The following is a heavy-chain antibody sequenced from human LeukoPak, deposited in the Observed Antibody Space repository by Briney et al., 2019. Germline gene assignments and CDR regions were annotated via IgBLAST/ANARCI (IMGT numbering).Heavy chain of an antibody. CDR1: GGSFSGYY. J-gene: IGHJ4*02. V-gene: IGHV4-34*01. CDR3: ARGRSWQFTLFDY. Sequence: SETLSLTCAVYGGSFSGYYWSWIRQPPGKGLEWIGEINHSGSTNYNPSLKSRVTISVDTSKNQFSLKLSSVAAADTAVYYCARGRSWQFTLFDYWGQGTLVTVSS. D-gene: IGHD6-13*01. CDR2: INHSGST.